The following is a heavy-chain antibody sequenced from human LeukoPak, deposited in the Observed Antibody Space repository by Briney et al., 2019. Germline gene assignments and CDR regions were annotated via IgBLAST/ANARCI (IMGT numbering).Heavy chain of an antibody. CDR1: GGSISSYY. CDR2: IYYSGST. D-gene: IGHD6-13*01. V-gene: IGHV4-59*01. CDR3: ARMGYSSSWTGWFDP. J-gene: IGHJ5*02. Sequence: SETLSLTCTVSGGSISSYYWSWIRQPPGKGLEWIGYIYYSGSTNYNPSLKSRVTISVDTSKNQFSLKLSSVTAADTAVYYCARMGYSSSWTGWFDPWGQGTLVTVSS.